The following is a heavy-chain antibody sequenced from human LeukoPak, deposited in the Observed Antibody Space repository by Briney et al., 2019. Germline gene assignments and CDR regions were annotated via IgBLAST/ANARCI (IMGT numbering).Heavy chain of an antibody. CDR2: ISYSGNT. D-gene: IGHD3-10*01. J-gene: IGHJ2*01. V-gene: IGHV4-39*02. CDR1: GASISRSSHY. CDR3: ARGRVWFGFFDL. Sequence: SETLSLTCTVSGASISRSSHYWGWIRQPPGKGLEWIGTISYSGNTYYDPSLKSRLTISVDTPENRFSLRLSSVTAADTAVYYCARGRVWFGFFDLWGRGTLLTVSA.